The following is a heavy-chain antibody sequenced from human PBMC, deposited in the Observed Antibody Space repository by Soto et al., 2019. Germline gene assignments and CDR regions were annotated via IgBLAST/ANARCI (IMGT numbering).Heavy chain of an antibody. CDR3: ARDAAAINYYYYGMDV. J-gene: IGHJ6*02. D-gene: IGHD2-2*01. CDR1: GGSISDYS. V-gene: IGHV4-59*01. Sequence: PSETLSLTCTISGGSISDYSWNWIRQPPGRGLEWIGYIYYRGSTNYNPSLWSRVTISVDTSKNQFSLKLSSVTAADTAVYYCARDAAAINYYYYGMDVWGQGTTVTVSS. CDR2: IYYRGST.